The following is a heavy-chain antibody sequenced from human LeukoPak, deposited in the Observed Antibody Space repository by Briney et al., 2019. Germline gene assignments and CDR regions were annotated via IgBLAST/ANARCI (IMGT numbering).Heavy chain of an antibody. CDR2: IDWDDDK. CDR3: ARDSSGLDY. Sequence: SGPALVKPTQTLTLTCTFSGFSLSTSGMRVSWIRQPPGKALEWLARIDWDDDKFYSTSLETRLTISKDTSKNQVVLTMTNMDPVDTATYYCARDSSGLDYWGQGTLVTVSS. D-gene: IGHD3-22*01. J-gene: IGHJ4*02. CDR1: GFSLSTSGMR. V-gene: IGHV2-70*04.